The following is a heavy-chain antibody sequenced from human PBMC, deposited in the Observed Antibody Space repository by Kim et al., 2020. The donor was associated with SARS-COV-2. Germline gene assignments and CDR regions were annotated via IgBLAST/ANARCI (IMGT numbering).Heavy chain of an antibody. Sequence: GGSLRLSCAASGFTFSSYYMSWVRQAPGKGLEWVSNISNGGNTKYSDDSVKGRFTITRDNAKNSLYLKMNSMRAEDTEVYYSTRDATSCSRRSYGLDVWG. CDR3: TRDATSCSRRSYGLDV. CDR2: ISNGGNTK. J-gene: IGHJ3*01. D-gene: IGHD2-15*01. CDR1: GFTFSSYY. V-gene: IGHV3-11*01.